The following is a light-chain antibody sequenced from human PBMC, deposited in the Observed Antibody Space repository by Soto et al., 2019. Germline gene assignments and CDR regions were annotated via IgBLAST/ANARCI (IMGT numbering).Light chain of an antibody. CDR3: SSYASSSPVV. CDR1: SSDVGGYNF. V-gene: IGLV2-14*01. J-gene: IGLJ3*02. CDR2: AVS. Sequence: QSALTQPASVSGSPGQSITISRTGTSSDVGGYNFVSWYQQHPGKAPKLMIYAVSNRPSGVSNRFSGSKSGNTASLTISGLQAEDEADYYCSSYASSSPVVFGGGTKLTVL.